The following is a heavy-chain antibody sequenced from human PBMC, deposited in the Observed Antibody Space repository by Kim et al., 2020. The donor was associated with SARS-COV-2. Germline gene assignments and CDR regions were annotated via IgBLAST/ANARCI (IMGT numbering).Heavy chain of an antibody. Sequence: GESLKISCKGSGYSFTSYWIGWVRQMPGKGLEWMGIIYPGDSDTRYNPSFQGQVTISADKSISTAYLQWSSLKASDTAMYYCARRSFGLRYFDRRDYGMDVWGQGTTVTVSS. V-gene: IGHV5-51*01. CDR2: IYPGDSDT. D-gene: IGHD3-9*01. CDR3: ARRSFGLRYFDRRDYGMDV. CDR1: GYSFTSYW. J-gene: IGHJ6*02.